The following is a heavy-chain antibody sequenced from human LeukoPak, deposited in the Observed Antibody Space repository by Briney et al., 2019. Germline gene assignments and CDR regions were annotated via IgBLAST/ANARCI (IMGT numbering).Heavy chain of an antibody. CDR2: IIPIFGTA. CDR3: ASWRWGAAGFDP. D-gene: IGHD6-13*01. J-gene: IGHJ5*02. CDR1: GGTFSSYA. V-gene: IGHV1-69*15. Sequence: GASVKVSCKASGGTFSSYAISWVRQAPGQGLEWMGRIIPIFGTANYTQKFQGRVTITADESTSTAYMELSSLRSEDTAVYYCASWRWGAAGFDPWGQGTLVTVSS.